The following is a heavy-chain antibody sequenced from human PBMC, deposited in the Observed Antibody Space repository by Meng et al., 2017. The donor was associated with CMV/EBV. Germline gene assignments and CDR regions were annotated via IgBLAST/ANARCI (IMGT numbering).Heavy chain of an antibody. CDR1: GCSISSGDYY. CDR2: IHYSGST. D-gene: IGHD2-15*01. V-gene: IGHV4-30-4*08. CDR3: ARDTRRGVVDY. J-gene: IGHJ4*02. Sequence: QFQLQDSGPGSVEPHTTSSLTRNVSGCSISSGDYYWSWIRQPPGKGLEWIGYIHYSGSTYYTPSLKSRVTISVDTSKNQFSLKLSSVTAADTAVYYCARDTRRGVVDYWGQGTLVTVSS.